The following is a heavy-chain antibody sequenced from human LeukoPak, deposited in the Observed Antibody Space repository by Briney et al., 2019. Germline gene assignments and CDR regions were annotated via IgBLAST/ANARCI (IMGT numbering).Heavy chain of an antibody. Sequence: ASVKVSCKASGYTFTSYYMHWVRQAPGQGLEWMEIINPSGGSTSYAQKFQGRVTMTRDTSTSTVYMELSSLRSEDTAVYYCARKDPSTGFDYWGQGTLVTVSS. CDR3: ARKDPSTGFDY. CDR1: GYTFTSYY. CDR2: INPSGGST. D-gene: IGHD2-2*01. J-gene: IGHJ4*02. V-gene: IGHV1-46*01.